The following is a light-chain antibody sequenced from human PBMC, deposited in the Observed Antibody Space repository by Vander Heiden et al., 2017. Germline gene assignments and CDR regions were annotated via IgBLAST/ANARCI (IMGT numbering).Light chain of an antibody. Sequence: DIQMTQSPSPLSASVGDRVTISCRASQSISSWLAWYQQKPGKAPKLLIYKASSLESGVPARFSGSGSGTEFTLTISSLQPDDFATYYCQQYNSDWTFGQGTKVEIK. CDR3: QQYNSDWT. CDR2: KAS. V-gene: IGKV1-5*03. J-gene: IGKJ1*01. CDR1: QSISSW.